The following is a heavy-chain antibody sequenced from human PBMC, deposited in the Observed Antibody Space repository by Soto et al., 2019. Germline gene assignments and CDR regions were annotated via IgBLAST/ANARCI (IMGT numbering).Heavy chain of an antibody. D-gene: IGHD6-6*01. CDR3: ARDQDVAAPPAFYI. CDR2: ISYDGSKK. V-gene: IGHV3-30*04. CDR1: GFTFSSYA. Sequence: LSLTCAASGFTFSSYAMHWVRHAPGKGLGWVAVISYDGSKKYYTDSVKGRFTISRDNSKNTLYLQMNSLRAEDTAVYYCARDQDVAAPPAFYIWGQGTMVTVSS. J-gene: IGHJ3*02.